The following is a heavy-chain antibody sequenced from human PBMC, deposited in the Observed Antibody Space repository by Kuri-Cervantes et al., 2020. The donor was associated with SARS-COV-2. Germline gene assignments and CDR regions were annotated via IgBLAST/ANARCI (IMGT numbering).Heavy chain of an antibody. CDR3: ARAVDTAMVPAFDY. CDR1: GGTFSSYA. V-gene: IGHV1-69*13. Sequence: SVKVSCKASGGTFSSYAISWVRQAPGQGLEWMGGIIPIFGTANYAQKFQGRVTITADESTSTAYIELSSLRSEDTAVYCCARAVDTAMVPAFDYWGQGTLVTVSS. J-gene: IGHJ4*02. D-gene: IGHD5-18*01. CDR2: IIPIFGTA.